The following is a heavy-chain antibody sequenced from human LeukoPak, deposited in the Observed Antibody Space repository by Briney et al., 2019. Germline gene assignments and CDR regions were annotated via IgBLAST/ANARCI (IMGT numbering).Heavy chain of an antibody. CDR1: GLTFNNYA. Sequence: GGSLRLSCAVSGLTFNNYAMSWVRQAPGKGLEWVSGISGRGASKYYADSVKGRFTISRDNSKNTLYLQMNSLRAEDTAVYYCAKNLYYYDSSGLDYWGQGTLVTVSS. J-gene: IGHJ4*02. V-gene: IGHV3-23*01. CDR2: ISGRGASK. CDR3: AKNLYYYDSSGLDY. D-gene: IGHD3-22*01.